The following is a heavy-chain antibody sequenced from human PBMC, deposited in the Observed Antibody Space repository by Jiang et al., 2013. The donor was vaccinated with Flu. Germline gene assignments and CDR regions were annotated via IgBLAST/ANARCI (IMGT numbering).Heavy chain of an antibody. CDR3: ARLGSHYDSSGYYRDY. CDR1: GYSFTNYW. CDR2: IDPSDSYT. J-gene: IGHJ4*02. D-gene: IGHD3-22*01. Sequence: LVESGAEVKKPGESLRISCKGSGYSFTNYWINWVRQMPGKGLEWMGRIDPSDSYTNYSPSFQGHVTISADKSISTAYLQWSSLKASDTAMYYCARLGSHYDSSGYYRDYWGQGTLVTVSS. V-gene: IGHV5-10-1*03.